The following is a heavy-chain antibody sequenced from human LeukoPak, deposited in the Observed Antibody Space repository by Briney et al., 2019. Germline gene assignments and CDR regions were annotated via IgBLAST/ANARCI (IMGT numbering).Heavy chain of an antibody. Sequence: ASVKLSCKASGYTFTSYDTNWVRQATRQGLGWMGWMNPNSGNTGYAQKFQGRVTMTRNTSISTAYMELSSLRSEDTAVYYCARGRTRKGNWFDPWGQGTLVTVSS. CDR2: MNPNSGNT. V-gene: IGHV1-8*01. D-gene: IGHD1-14*01. CDR3: ARGRTRKGNWFDP. J-gene: IGHJ5*02. CDR1: GYTFTSYD.